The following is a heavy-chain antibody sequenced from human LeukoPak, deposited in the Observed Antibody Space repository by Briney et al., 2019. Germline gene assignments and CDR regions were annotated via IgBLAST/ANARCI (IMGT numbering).Heavy chain of an antibody. CDR2: IRYDGSNK. J-gene: IGHJ5*02. Sequence: PGGSLRLSCAVSGFTVSSNYMSWVRQAPGKGLEWVAFIRYDGSNKYYADSVKGRFTISRDNSKNTLYLQMNSLRAEDTAVYYCAKDALYSSGWHNWFDPWGQGTLVTVSS. D-gene: IGHD6-19*01. CDR1: GFTVSSNY. V-gene: IGHV3-30*02. CDR3: AKDALYSSGWHNWFDP.